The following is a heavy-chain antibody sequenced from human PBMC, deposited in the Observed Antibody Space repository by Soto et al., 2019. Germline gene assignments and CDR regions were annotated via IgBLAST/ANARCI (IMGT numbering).Heavy chain of an antibody. V-gene: IGHV3-66*01. Sequence: EVQLVESGGGLVQPGGSLRLSCAASGFTVSSNYMSWVRQAPGKGLEWVSVIYSGGSTYYADSVKGRFTISRDNSKSTLYLQMNSLRAEDTAVYYCAREDGYRGGDAFDIWCQGTMVTVSS. CDR2: IYSGGST. D-gene: IGHD5-12*01. J-gene: IGHJ3*02. CDR1: GFTVSSNY. CDR3: AREDGYRGGDAFDI.